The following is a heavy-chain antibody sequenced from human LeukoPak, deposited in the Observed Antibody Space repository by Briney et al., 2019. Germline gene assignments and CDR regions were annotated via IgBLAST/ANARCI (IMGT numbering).Heavy chain of an antibody. CDR3: ARVSRWLQFIWFDP. D-gene: IGHD5-24*01. Sequence: PSETLSLTCAVYSGSFSSYYWSWIRQPPGKGLEWIGEINHSGSTNYNPSLKSRVTISVDTSKNQFSLKLSSVTAADTAVYYCARVSRWLQFIWFDPWGQGTLVTVSS. CDR1: SGSFSSYY. CDR2: INHSGST. J-gene: IGHJ5*02. V-gene: IGHV4-34*01.